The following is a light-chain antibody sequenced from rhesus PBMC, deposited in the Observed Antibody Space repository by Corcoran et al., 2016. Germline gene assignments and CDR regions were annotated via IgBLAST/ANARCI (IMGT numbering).Light chain of an antibody. Sequence: DIVMTQSPDSLVVSLGERVTINCKSSQSLLYSSNNKNYLDWYQQKPGQAPKLLIYWASTRESGGPNQFRGSGLGTDFTLTISGLQAEDVAVYYCQQYYTTPWTFGQGTKVEIK. CDR1: QSLLYSSNNKNY. CDR3: QQYYTTPWT. CDR2: WAS. J-gene: IGKJ1*01. V-gene: IGKV4-1*01.